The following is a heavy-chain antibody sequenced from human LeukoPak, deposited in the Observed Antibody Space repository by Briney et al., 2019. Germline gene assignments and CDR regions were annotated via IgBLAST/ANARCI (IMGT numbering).Heavy chain of an antibody. V-gene: IGHV3-23*01. Sequence: GGSLRLSCAASGFTFSSYAMSWVRQAPGKGLEWVSAISGGGGSTYYADSVKGRFTISRDNSKNTLYLQMNSLRAEDTAVYYCARALVVVPAATASSFDYWGQGTLVTASS. CDR1: GFTFSSYA. J-gene: IGHJ4*02. CDR3: ARALVVVPAATASSFDY. D-gene: IGHD2-2*01. CDR2: ISGGGGST.